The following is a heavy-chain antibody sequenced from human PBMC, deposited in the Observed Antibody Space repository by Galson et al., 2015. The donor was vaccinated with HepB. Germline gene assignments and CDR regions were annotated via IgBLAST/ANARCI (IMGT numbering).Heavy chain of an antibody. Sequence: SLRLSCAASGFAFKFYSMNWVRQAPGRGLEWVSYMTSDMRTIKYADSVKGRFTTSRDNVKNLVYLHMNSLGVEDTAHYFCARSVEGAFDSWGQGTLVIASA. V-gene: IGHV3-48*04. J-gene: IGHJ4*02. CDR1: GFAFKFYS. CDR2: MTSDMRTI. D-gene: IGHD2-2*01. CDR3: ARSVEGAFDS.